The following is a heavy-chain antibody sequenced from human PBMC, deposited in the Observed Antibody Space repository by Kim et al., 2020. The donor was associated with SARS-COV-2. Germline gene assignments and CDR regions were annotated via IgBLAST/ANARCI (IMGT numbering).Heavy chain of an antibody. CDR1: GGSFSGYY. CDR3: ARGRPNPIPAATHKFYIDL. D-gene: IGHD2-2*01. V-gene: IGHV4-34*01. Sequence: SETLSLTCAVYGGSFSGYYWSWIRQPPGKGLEWIGEINHSGSTNYNPSLKSRVTISVDTSKNQFSLKLSSVTAADTAVYYCARGRPNPIPAATHKFYIDLWGRGTPVTVSS. J-gene: IGHJ2*01. CDR2: INHSGST.